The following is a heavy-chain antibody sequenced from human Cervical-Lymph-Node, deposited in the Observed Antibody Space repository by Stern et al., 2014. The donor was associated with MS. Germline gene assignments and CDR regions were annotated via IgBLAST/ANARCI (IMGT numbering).Heavy chain of an antibody. V-gene: IGHV1-69*12. CDR3: AVAAGTYYYYGMDV. CDR1: GGTFSSYA. D-gene: IGHD6-13*01. J-gene: IGHJ6*02. CDR2: IIPIFGTA. Sequence: QDQFVPSGAEVKKPGSSVKVSCKASGGTFSSYALSWVRQAPGQGLEWMGGIIPIFGTANYAQKFQGRVTITADESTSTAYMELSSLRSEDTAVYYCAVAAGTYYYYGMDVWGQGTTVTVSS.